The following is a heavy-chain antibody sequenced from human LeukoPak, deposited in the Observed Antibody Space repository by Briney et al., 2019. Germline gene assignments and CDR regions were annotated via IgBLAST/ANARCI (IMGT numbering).Heavy chain of an antibody. J-gene: IGHJ4*02. CDR2: IYYSGST. CDR1: GGSISSYY. D-gene: IGHD5-24*01. V-gene: IGHV4-59*01. CDR3: ARDRRDGFFDY. Sequence: SETLSLTCTVSGGSISSYYWSRIRQPPGKGLEWIGYIYYSGSTNYNPSLKSRVTISVDTSKNQFSLKLSSVTAADTAVYYCARDRRDGFFDYWGQGTLVTVSS.